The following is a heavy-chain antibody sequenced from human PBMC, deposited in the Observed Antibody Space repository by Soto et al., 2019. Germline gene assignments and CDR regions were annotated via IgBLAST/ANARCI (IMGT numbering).Heavy chain of an antibody. V-gene: IGHV1-2*02. Sequence: ASVKVSCKASGYIFTGYYIQWVRQAPGQGLEWMGWINTKTGGTKYAQKFQGRVTMTRDTSINTAYMEVSRLRSDDTAVYYCATDKVAFDMWGQGTMVTVSS. CDR3: ATDKVAFDM. J-gene: IGHJ3*02. D-gene: IGHD3-9*01. CDR1: GYIFTGYY. CDR2: INTKTGGT.